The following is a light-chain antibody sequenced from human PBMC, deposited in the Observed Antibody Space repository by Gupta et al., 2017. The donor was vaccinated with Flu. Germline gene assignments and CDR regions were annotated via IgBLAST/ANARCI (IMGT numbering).Light chain of an antibody. J-gene: IGKJ2*01. V-gene: IGKV3-15*01. Sequence: EIVMTQSPATLSVSPGERATLSCRASQSVSSKLAWYQQKPGQAPRLLIYVASTRATGIPARFSGSGSGTELTLTISSLQSEDFAVYYCQQYDTWPYTFGQGTKLEIK. CDR2: VAS. CDR3: QQYDTWPYT. CDR1: QSVSSK.